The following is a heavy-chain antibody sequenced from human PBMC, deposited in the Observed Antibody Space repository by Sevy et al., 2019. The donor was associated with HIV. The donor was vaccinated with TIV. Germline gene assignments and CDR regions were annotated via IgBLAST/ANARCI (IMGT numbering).Heavy chain of an antibody. J-gene: IGHJ4*02. Sequence: GGSLGLSCAASGFTFSHHNMNWVRQAPGKGLEWISYISKSGSTTYLADSVRGRFTISRDNAKNSLFLEMHSLTDEDTAVYYWSREENRELGTIPLDSWGRGIQVTVSS. D-gene: IGHD7-27*01. CDR2: ISKSGSTT. V-gene: IGHV3-48*02. CDR3: SREENRELGTIPLDS. CDR1: GFTFSHHN.